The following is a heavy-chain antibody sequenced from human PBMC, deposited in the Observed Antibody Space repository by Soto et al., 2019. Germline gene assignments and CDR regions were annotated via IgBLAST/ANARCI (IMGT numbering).Heavy chain of an antibody. V-gene: IGHV3-11*01. CDR3: ARDWWVVATNRLARIGYYYGMDV. CDR1: GFTFSDYY. CDR2: ISSSGSTI. Sequence: QVQLVESGGGLVKPGGSLRLSCAASGFTFSDYYMSWIRQAPGKGLEWVSYISSSGSTIYYADSVKGRFTISRDNAKKSLYLQMNSLRAEDTAVYYCARDWWVVATNRLARIGYYYGMDVWGQGTTVTVSS. D-gene: IGHD5-12*01. J-gene: IGHJ6*02.